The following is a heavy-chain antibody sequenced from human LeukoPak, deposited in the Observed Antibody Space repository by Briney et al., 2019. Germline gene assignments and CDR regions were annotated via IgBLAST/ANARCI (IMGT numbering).Heavy chain of an antibody. CDR1: GGSISSRNYY. V-gene: IGHV4-39*01. J-gene: IGHJ4*02. Sequence: SETLSLTCTVSGGSISSRNYYWGWIRQPPGKGLEWIGGVYYTGTTYSNPSLKSRVTISVDTSKNQFSLRLSSVTAADTAVYYCARHVSVAVTNFFDYWGQGTLVTVAS. D-gene: IGHD6-19*01. CDR2: VYYTGTT. CDR3: ARHVSVAVTNFFDY.